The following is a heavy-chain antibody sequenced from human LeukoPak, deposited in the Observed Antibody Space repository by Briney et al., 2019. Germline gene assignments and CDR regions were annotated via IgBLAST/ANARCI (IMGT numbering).Heavy chain of an antibody. V-gene: IGHV3-7*01. CDR3: LTSTRSHRFDY. J-gene: IGHJ4*02. D-gene: IGHD2-15*01. CDR2: IKQDGSDK. CDR1: GFTFRHYA. Sequence: GRSLRLSCAASGFTFRHYAMHWVRQAPGKGLEWVAIIKQDGSDKYYVDSVKGRFIISRDNAKNSLYLQMNSLRAEDTAVYYCLTSTRSHRFDYWGQGTLVTVSS.